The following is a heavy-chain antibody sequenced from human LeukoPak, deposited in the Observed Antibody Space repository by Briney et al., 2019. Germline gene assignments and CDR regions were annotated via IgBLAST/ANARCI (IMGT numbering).Heavy chain of an antibody. Sequence: GGSLRLSCAASGFTFSTYGMHWVRQAPGKGLEWVAVIWYDGSNKYYADSVKGRFTISRDNSKNTLYLQVNSLRAEDTAVYYCAKGGKWDVTPFDYWGQGTLVTVSS. CDR2: IWYDGSNK. D-gene: IGHD1-26*01. CDR3: AKGGKWDVTPFDY. J-gene: IGHJ4*02. CDR1: GFTFSTYG. V-gene: IGHV3-33*06.